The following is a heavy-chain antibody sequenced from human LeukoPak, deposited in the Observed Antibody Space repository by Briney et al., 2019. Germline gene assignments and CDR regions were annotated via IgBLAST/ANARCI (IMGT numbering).Heavy chain of an antibody. J-gene: IGHJ5*02. CDR3: ARDPYCSSTTCSHA. CDR1: GFTFSRFR. V-gene: IGHV3-7*03. D-gene: IGHD2-2*01. Sequence: RPLRLSCAASGFTFSRFRMSWVRQPPGKGLEWVANINQDGSEIYYVDPVKGRFTVSTDNAKNSLYLQMNSLRAEDTAVYYCARDPYCSSTTCSHAWGQGTLVTVSS. CDR2: INQDGSEI.